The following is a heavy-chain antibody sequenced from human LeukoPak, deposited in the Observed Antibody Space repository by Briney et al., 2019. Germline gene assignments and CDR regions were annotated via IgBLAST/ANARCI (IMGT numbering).Heavy chain of an antibody. CDR3: ARMPPDYGIDY. Sequence: ASVKVSCKASGYTFISYDINWVRQATGRGLEWMGWMSPNSGNTGYAQKFQGRITMTKSTSISTAYMELSDLESEDTAVYYCARMPPDYGIDYWGQGTLVTVSS. D-gene: IGHD4-17*01. CDR1: GYTFISYD. CDR2: MSPNSGNT. V-gene: IGHV1-8*01. J-gene: IGHJ4*02.